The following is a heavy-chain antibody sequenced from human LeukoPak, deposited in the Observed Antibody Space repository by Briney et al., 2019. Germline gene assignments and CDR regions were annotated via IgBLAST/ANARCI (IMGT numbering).Heavy chain of an antibody. D-gene: IGHD2-15*01. CDR1: GYTFTSYG. Sequence: ASVKVSCKASGYTFTSYGISWVRQAPGQGLEWMGWISAYNGNTNYAQKLQGRVTMTTDTSTSTAYMELRSLRSDDTAVYYCARDIVVAVAATPGHDAFDIWGQGTMVTVSS. J-gene: IGHJ3*02. CDR3: ARDIVVAVAATPGHDAFDI. V-gene: IGHV1-18*01. CDR2: ISAYNGNT.